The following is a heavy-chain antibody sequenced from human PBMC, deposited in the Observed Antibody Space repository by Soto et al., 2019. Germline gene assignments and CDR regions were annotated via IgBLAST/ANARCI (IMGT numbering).Heavy chain of an antibody. CDR1: GYTFTSYD. CDR2: MNPNSGNT. CDR3: ARVPRYYYDSSGYCCPDY. Sequence: SCKASGYTFTSYDINWVRQATGQGLEWMGWMNPNSGNTGYAQKFQGRVTMTRNTSISTAYMELSSLRSEDTAVYYCARVPRYYYDSSGYCCPDYWGQGTLVTVSS. J-gene: IGHJ4*02. V-gene: IGHV1-8*01. D-gene: IGHD3-22*01.